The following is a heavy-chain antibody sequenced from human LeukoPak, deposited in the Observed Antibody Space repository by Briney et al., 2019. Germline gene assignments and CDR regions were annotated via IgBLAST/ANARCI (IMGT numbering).Heavy chain of an antibody. J-gene: IGHJ5*02. CDR3: ARSYGSGYNWFDP. V-gene: IGHV4-59*01. CDR1: GGPISSYY. D-gene: IGHD3-10*01. CDR2: IYYSGST. Sequence: SETLSLTCTVSGGPISSYYWSWIRQPPGKGLEWIGYIYYSGSTNYNPSLKSRVTISVDTSKNQFSLKLSSVTAADTAVYYCARSYGSGYNWFDPWGQGTLVTVSS.